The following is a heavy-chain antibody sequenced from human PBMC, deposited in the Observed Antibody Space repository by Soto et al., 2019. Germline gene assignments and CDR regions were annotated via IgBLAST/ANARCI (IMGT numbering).Heavy chain of an antibody. Sequence: PGGSLRLSCAASGFKVGSSYVTWVRQAPGEGLKWVSVIVSGGSTHYADSVTGRFTVSRDVSNNTVYLHMSSLRAEDTAVYFCATDSRNVGIGYFDSWGRGTLVTVSS. CDR1: GFKVGSSY. CDR2: IVSGGST. CDR3: ATDSRNVGIGYFDS. D-gene: IGHD1-26*01. V-gene: IGHV3-53*01. J-gene: IGHJ4*02.